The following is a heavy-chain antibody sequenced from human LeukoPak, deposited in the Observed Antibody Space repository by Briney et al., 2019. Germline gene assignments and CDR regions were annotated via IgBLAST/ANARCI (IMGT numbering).Heavy chain of an antibody. D-gene: IGHD3-22*01. J-gene: IGHJ4*02. CDR1: SGSFSSYY. Sequence: KSSETLSLTCTVSSGSFSSYYWNWIRQPAGKGLEWIGRIYITGSTNYNPSLKSRVTMSVDTSKNQFSLKLSSVTAADTAVYYCARGRGYYQDHWGQGTLVTVSS. V-gene: IGHV4-4*07. CDR3: ARGRGYYQDH. CDR2: IYITGST.